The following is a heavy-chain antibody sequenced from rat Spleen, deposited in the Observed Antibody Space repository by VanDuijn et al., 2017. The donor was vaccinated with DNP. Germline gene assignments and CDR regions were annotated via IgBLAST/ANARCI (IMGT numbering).Heavy chain of an antibody. CDR3: TRDPLYKSGALDA. V-gene: IGHV2-15*01. J-gene: IGHJ4*01. CDR1: GFSVTSYG. D-gene: IGHD4-3*01. Sequence: VQLKESGPGLVQPSQTLSLTCTVSGFSVTSYGVSWVRQFPGKGLEWIGGIWSGGSTDYNSALTSRLSISRDTSKSQVLLKMNSLQTEDTAIYFCTRDPLYKSGALDAWCQGTSVTVAS. CDR2: IWSGGST.